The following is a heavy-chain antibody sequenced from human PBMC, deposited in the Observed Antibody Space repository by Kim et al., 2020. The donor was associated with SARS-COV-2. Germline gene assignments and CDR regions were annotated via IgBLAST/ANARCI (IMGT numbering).Heavy chain of an antibody. D-gene: IGHD4-17*01. V-gene: IGHV3-30*18. CDR1: GFTFSSYG. CDR2: ISYDGSNK. J-gene: IGHJ4*02. CDR3: AKGPRTGTTFDY. Sequence: GGSLRLSCAASGFTFSSYGMHWVRQAPGKGLEWVAVISYDGSNKYYADSVKGRFTISRDNSKNTLYLQMNSLRAEDTAVYYCAKGPRTGTTFDYWGQGTLVTVSS.